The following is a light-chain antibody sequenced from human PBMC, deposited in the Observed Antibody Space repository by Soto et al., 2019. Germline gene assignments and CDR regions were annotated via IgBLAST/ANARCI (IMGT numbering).Light chain of an antibody. CDR3: MQGSHLPPYT. J-gene: IGKJ2*01. Sequence: DVVMTQSPLSLPVTLGQPASISCRSSQSLLYIDGNTYLNWFQQRPGQSPRRLMYKVSNRDSGVPDRFSGSGSGTDFTLKISRVEAEDVGVYYCMQGSHLPPYTFGQGTKLEI. V-gene: IGKV2-30*01. CDR2: KVS. CDR1: QSLLYIDGNTY.